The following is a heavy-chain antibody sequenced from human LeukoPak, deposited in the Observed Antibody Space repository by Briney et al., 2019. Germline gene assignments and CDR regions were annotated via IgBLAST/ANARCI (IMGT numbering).Heavy chain of an antibody. CDR2: INLDGSEK. CDR1: GFTFSSYW. CDR3: ARGRSRFYFFDY. Sequence: PGGSLRLSCAASGFTFSSYWMSWVRQAPGKGLEWVANINLDGSEKYYVDSVQGRFTISRDEAQNSLYLQMNSLRAEDTAVYYCARGRSRFYFFDYWGQGTLVTVSS. J-gene: IGHJ4*02. D-gene: IGHD3-3*01. V-gene: IGHV3-7*01.